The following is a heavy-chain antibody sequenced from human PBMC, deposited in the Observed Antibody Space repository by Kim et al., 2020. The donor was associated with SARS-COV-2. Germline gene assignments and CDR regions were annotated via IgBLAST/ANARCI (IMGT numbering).Heavy chain of an antibody. D-gene: IGHD6-6*01. CDR3: ARWQLGGDYFDY. J-gene: IGHJ4*02. Sequence: YYNPSLKSRVTISVDTSKNQFSLKLSSVTAADTAVYYCARWQLGGDYFDYWGQGTLVTVSS. V-gene: IGHV4-39*01.